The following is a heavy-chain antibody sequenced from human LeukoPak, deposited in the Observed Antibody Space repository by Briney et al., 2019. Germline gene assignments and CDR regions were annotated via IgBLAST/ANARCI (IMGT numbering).Heavy chain of an antibody. V-gene: IGHV3-21*01. CDR1: GFTFSTYS. J-gene: IGHJ4*02. D-gene: IGHD3-22*01. CDR3: AKDISYYYDSSGSSCFDY. CDR2: ISSSSTYK. Sequence: GGSLRLSCAASGFTFSTYSMNWVRQAPGKGLEWVSSISSSSTYKYYADSVKGRFTISRDDAKNSLYLQMNSLRAEDTAVYYCAKDISYYYDSSGSSCFDYWGQGTLVTVSS.